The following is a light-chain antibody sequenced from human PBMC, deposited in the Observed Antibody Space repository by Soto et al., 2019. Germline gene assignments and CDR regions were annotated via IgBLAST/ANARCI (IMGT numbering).Light chain of an antibody. V-gene: IGLV2-14*01. CDR3: SSSTSSNTLV. Sequence: QSVLTQPASVSASPGQSITISCTGGKNDIGRSDYVSWYQQHPGKAPKLIIYGVSNRPSGTSDRFSGSKSGNTASLTISGLQADDEADYYCSSSTSSNTLVFGGGTKLTVL. CDR2: GVS. J-gene: IGLJ3*02. CDR1: KNDIGRSDY.